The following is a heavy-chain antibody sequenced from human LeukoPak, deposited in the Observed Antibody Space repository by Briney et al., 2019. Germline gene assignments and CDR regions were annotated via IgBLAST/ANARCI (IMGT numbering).Heavy chain of an antibody. D-gene: IGHD3-22*01. J-gene: IGHJ4*02. CDR2: INHSGST. V-gene: IGHV4-34*01. Sequence: SETLSLTCAVYGGSFSGYYWSWIRQPPGKGLEWIGEINHSGSTNYNPSLKSRVTISVDTSKNQFSLKLSSVTAADTAVYYCAVVPYDSSGSNFDYWGQGTLVTVSS. CDR3: AVVPYDSSGSNFDY. CDR1: GGSFSGYY.